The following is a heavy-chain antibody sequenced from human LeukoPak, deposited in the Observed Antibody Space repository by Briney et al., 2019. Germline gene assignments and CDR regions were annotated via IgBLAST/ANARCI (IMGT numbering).Heavy chain of an antibody. V-gene: IGHV3-23*01. D-gene: IGHD3/OR15-3a*01. J-gene: IGHJ4*02. Sequence: GGSLRLSCAASGFAFSTYSMSWFRQAPGKGLEWLSVISNSGGITFYADPVKGRFTISRDNSKNTVFLQMNSLKAEDTAVYYCVKEVANHGFWTGHDYWGQGTLVTVSS. CDR3: VKEVANHGFWTGHDY. CDR1: GFAFSTYS. CDR2: ISNSGGIT.